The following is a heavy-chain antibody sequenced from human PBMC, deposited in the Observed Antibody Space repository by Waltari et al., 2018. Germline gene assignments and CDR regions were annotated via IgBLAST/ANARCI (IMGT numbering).Heavy chain of an antibody. D-gene: IGHD1-26*01. V-gene: IGHV4-34*01. Sequence: QVQLQQWGAGLLKPSETLSLTCAVSGGSFSGSYWSCIRQPPGKGLEWIGEINHSGSTNYNPSLKSRVTISVDTSKNQFSLKLSSVTAADTAVYYCARAVGGSYYYYYYYYMDVWGKGTTVTISS. J-gene: IGHJ6*03. CDR1: GGSFSGSY. CDR3: ARAVGGSYYYYYYYYMDV. CDR2: INHSGST.